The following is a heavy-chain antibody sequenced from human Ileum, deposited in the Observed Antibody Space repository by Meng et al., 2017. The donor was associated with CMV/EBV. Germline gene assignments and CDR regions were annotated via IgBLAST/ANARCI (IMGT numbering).Heavy chain of an antibody. Sequence: QLQEPDPTLPQPSGTLSVTCTVTGGSLCTYPASWIRQPAGKGLEWIGPIHPTGTTDDNPSLRSRVGMSLDKSKNQFSLKLTSVTAADTAVYYCARAAARGVPVDLWGQGTLVTVSS. CDR1: GGSLCTYP. D-gene: IGHD3-10*01. CDR2: IHPTGTT. CDR3: ARAAARGVPVDL. J-gene: IGHJ5*02. V-gene: IGHV4-4*07.